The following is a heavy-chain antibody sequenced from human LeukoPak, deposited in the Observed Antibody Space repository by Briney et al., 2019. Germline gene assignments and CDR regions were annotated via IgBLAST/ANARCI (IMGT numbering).Heavy chain of an antibody. D-gene: IGHD3-22*01. CDR3: ASITYYYDSSGPYYFDY. Sequence: ASVKVSCKASGGTFSSYAISWVRQAPGQGLEWMGGIIPIFGTANYAQKFQGRVTITADESTSTAYMELSSLRSEDTAVYYCASITYYYDSSGPYYFDYWGQGTLVTVSS. CDR2: IIPIFGTA. V-gene: IGHV1-69*13. CDR1: GGTFSSYA. J-gene: IGHJ4*02.